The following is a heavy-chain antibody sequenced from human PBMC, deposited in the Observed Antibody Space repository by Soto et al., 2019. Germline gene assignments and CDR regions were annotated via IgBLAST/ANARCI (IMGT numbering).Heavy chain of an antibody. J-gene: IGHJ4*02. V-gene: IGHV3-23*01. CDR3: AKHYYDSSGYYYPVYFDY. Sequence: GGSLRLSCAASGFTFSSYAMSWVRQAPGKGLEWVSAISGSGGSTYYADSVKGRFTISRDNSKNTLYLQMNSLRAEDTAVYYCAKHYYDSSGYYYPVYFDYWGQGTLVTVSS. CDR2: ISGSGGST. D-gene: IGHD3-22*01. CDR1: GFTFSSYA.